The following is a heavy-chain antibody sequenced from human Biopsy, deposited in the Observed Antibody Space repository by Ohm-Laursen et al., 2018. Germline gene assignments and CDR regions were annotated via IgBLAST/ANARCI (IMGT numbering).Heavy chain of an antibody. CDR2: IFLSDEK. D-gene: IGHD6-19*01. J-gene: IGHJ5*02. Sequence: TQTLTLTCTVSGFSLSDGRVGVSWIRQPPGKALEWLAHIFLSDEKSYRTSLKNRLPISKDTSKSQVILIMTNMDPLDTGTYYCARMSGQWLVQNRNYFDPWGQGTLVTVSS. V-gene: IGHV2-26*01. CDR1: GFSLSDGRVG. CDR3: ARMSGQWLVQNRNYFDP.